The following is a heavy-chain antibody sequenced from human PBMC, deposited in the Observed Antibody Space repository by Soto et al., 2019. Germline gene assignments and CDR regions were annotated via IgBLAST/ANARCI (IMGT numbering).Heavy chain of an antibody. CDR1: GFTFRNYG. CDR3: GRDDIPGVAVATYGLDV. D-gene: IGHD6-19*01. J-gene: IGHJ6*02. Sequence: QVQLVESGGGVVQPGRSLRLSCAASGFTFRNYGMHWVRQAPGKGLEWVAVIWYDESREYYADSVKGRFTISRDNSKNSVYLQMNSLRAEDTAVYYCGRDDIPGVAVATYGLDVWGQGTTVTVSS. V-gene: IGHV3-33*01. CDR2: IWYDESRE.